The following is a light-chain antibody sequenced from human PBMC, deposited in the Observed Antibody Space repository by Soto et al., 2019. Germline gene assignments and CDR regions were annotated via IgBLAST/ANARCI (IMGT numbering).Light chain of an antibody. CDR2: VVS. CDR1: SSDVGSYNL. CDR3: CSYATSSTGV. Sequence: QSVLTQPASVSGSPGQSITISCTGTSSDVGSYNLVSWYQQHPGKAPKLMIYVVSKRPSGVSNRFSGSKSGNTASLTISGLQAEDEADYYCCSYATSSTGVFGGGTKLTVL. V-gene: IGLV2-23*02. J-gene: IGLJ3*02.